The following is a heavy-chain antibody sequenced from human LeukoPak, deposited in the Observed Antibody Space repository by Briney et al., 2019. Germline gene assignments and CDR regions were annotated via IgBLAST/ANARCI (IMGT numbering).Heavy chain of an antibody. CDR1: GYTFTGYY. V-gene: IGHV1-2*02. CDR2: INPNSGGT. CDR3: ARDEQGGDFED. J-gene: IGHJ4*02. Sequence: GASVKVSCKASGYTFTGYYMHWVRQAPGQGLEWMGWINPNSGGTKYAQKFQGRVTMTRDTSTSTAYMELRRLRSDDTAVYYCARDEQGGDFEDWGQGTLVTVSS. D-gene: IGHD3-16*01.